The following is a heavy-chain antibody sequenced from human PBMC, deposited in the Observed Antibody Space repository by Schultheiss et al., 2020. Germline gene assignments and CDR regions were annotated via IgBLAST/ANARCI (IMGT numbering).Heavy chain of an antibody. J-gene: IGHJ3*02. Sequence: ESLKISCTVSGDSISSGRYYWGWIRQPPGKGLEWIGYIYYSGSTNYNPSLKSRVTISVDTSKNQFSLKLSSVTAADTAVYYCARAGITIFGVVPGAFDIWGQGTMVTV. CDR1: GDSISSGRYY. D-gene: IGHD3-3*01. V-gene: IGHV4-61*01. CDR2: IYYSGST. CDR3: ARAGITIFGVVPGAFDI.